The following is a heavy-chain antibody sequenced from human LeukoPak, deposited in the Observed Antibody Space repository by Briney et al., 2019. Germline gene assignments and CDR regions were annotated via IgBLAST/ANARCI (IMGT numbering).Heavy chain of an antibody. V-gene: IGHV4-59*10. D-gene: IGHD3-22*01. CDR1: GASFRNYY. J-gene: IGHJ3*02. CDR2: IYTSGST. CDR3: ARVLDYYPNAFDI. Sequence: SETQSLTCAVYGASFRNYYWSWIRQTPGKGLEWIGRIYTSGSTNYNPSLKSRVTMSVDTSKNQFSLKLSSVTAADTAVYYCARVLDYYPNAFDIWGQGTMVTVSS.